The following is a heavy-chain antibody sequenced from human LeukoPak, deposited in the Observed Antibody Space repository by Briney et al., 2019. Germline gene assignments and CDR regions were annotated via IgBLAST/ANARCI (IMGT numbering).Heavy chain of an antibody. V-gene: IGHV3-21*04. CDR1: GFTFSSYS. J-gene: IGHJ3*02. CDR3: AKEGGGDIVVVPAAFAHAFDI. D-gene: IGHD2-2*01. CDR2: ISSSSSYI. Sequence: GGSLRLSCAASGFTFSSYSMNWIRQAPGKGLEWVSSISSSSSYIYYADSVKGRFTTSRANSKNTPYLQMNSLRAEETAVYYCAKEGGGDIVVVPAAFAHAFDIWGQGTMVTVSS.